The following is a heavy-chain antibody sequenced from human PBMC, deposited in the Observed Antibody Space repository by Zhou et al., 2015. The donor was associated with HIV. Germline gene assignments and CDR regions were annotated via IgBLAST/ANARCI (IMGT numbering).Heavy chain of an antibody. Sequence: QMQLVQSGPEVKKPGTSVKVSCKASGFTFTSSAVQWVRQARGQRLEWIGWIVVGSGNTNYAQKFQERVTITRDMSTSTAYMELSSLRSEDTAVYYCAAVCAPQGYQLLYYYMDVWGKGTTVTVSS. CDR2: IVVGSGNT. CDR3: AAVCAPQGYQLLYYYMDV. CDR1: GFTFTSSA. D-gene: IGHD2-2*01. J-gene: IGHJ6*03. V-gene: IGHV1-58*01.